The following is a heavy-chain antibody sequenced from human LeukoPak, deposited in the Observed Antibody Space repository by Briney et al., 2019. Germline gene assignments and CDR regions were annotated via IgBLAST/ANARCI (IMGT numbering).Heavy chain of an antibody. Sequence: GGSLRLSCAASGFTFSSYWMSWVRQAPGKGLEWVANIKQGGSEKYYVDSVKGRFTISRDNAKNSLYLQMNSLRAEDTAVYYCARGGYSGYDPKGMFDYWGQGTLVTVSS. CDR1: GFTFSSYW. V-gene: IGHV3-7*01. CDR3: ARGGYSGYDPKGMFDY. J-gene: IGHJ4*02. CDR2: IKQGGSEK. D-gene: IGHD5-12*01.